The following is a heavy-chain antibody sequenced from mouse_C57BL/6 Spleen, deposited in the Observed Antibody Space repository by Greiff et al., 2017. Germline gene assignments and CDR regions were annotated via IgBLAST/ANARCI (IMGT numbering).Heavy chain of an antibody. V-gene: IGHV5-17*01. CDR1: GFTFSDYG. Sequence: EVKVIESGGGLVKPGGSLKLSCAASGFTFSDYGMHWVRQAPEKGLEWVAYISSGSSTIYYADTVKGRFTISRDNAKNTLFLQMTSLRSEDTAMYYCASAYYSNWYFDVWGTGTTVTVSS. CDR2: ISSGSSTI. CDR3: ASAYYSNWYFDV. D-gene: IGHD2-5*01. J-gene: IGHJ1*03.